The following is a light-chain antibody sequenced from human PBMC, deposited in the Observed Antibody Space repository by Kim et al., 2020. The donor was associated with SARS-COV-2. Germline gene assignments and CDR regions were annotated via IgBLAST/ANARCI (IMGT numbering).Light chain of an antibody. CDR2: QDS. CDR3: QAWDSSTVV. Sequence: SVAQGQTASITCSGDKVGDKYACWYQKKPGQSPVLVIYQDSKRPSGIPERFSGSNSGNTATLTISGTQAMDEADYYCQAWDSSTVVFGGGTQLTVL. J-gene: IGLJ2*01. V-gene: IGLV3-1*01. CDR1: KVGDKY.